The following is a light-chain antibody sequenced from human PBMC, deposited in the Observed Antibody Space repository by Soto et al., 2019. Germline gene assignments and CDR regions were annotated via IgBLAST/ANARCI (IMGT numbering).Light chain of an antibody. J-gene: IGKJ5*01. CDR1: QSVSSN. CDR2: DAY. Sequence: EIVMTQSPATLSVSPVERATLSCMASQSVSSNLAWYQQKPGQAPRLLIYDAYNRATGIPPRFSGSGSGTDFTLTISSLEPEDSAVYYCQQRHMWPITFGQGTRLEIK. CDR3: QQRHMWPIT. V-gene: IGKV3-11*01.